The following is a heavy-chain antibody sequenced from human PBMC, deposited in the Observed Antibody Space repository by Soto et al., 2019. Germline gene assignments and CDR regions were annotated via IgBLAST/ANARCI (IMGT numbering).Heavy chain of an antibody. CDR2: INAYNSNT. V-gene: IGHV1-18*01. CDR3: ARDVGYGLIDD. Sequence: QVQLVQSGGEVKKPGASVKVSCKASGYSFISYGISSVRQAPGQGLERMGWINAYNSNTNYAEKVQGRVTMTTDTSTSTAYMELRSLRSDDTAVYYCARDVGYGLIDDWGQGTLVTVSS. D-gene: IGHD5-18*01. J-gene: IGHJ4*02. CDR1: GYSFISYG.